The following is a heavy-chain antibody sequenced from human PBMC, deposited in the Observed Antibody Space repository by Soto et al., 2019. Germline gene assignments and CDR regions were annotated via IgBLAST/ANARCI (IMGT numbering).Heavy chain of an antibody. CDR1: GYTFTSYG. D-gene: IGHD2-8*01. V-gene: IGHV1-18*01. J-gene: IGHJ4*02. Sequence: ASVKVSCKASGYTFTSYGISWVRQAPGQGLEWMGWISAYNGNTNYAQKLQGRVTMTTDTSTSTAYMELRSLRSDDTAVYYCARDDCTNGVCYDFDYWGQGTLVTVSS. CDR3: ARDDCTNGVCYDFDY. CDR2: ISAYNGNT.